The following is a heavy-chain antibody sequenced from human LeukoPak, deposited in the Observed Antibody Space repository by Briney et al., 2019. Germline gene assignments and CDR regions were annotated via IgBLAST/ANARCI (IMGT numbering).Heavy chain of an antibody. CDR2: ISSSSSYI. CDR1: GFTFSSYS. D-gene: IGHD3-22*01. V-gene: IGHV3-21*01. J-gene: IGHJ4*02. Sequence: GGSLRLSCVASGFTFSSYSMNWVRQAPGKGLEWVSSISSSSSYIYYADSVKGRFTISRDNAKNSLYLQMNSLRAEDTAVYYCARDQADNYYDSSGYYYGFDYWGQGTLVTVSS. CDR3: ARDQADNYYDSSGYYYGFDY.